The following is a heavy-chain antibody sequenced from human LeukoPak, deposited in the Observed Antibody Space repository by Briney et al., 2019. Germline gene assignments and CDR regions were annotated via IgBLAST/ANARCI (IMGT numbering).Heavy chain of an antibody. Sequence: SETLSLTCAVYGGSFSGYYWSWIRQPPGKGVEWIGEINQSGSTNYNPSLKRRVAISVETSKKQFSLKLSSVTAADTAVYYCARGITIFGVVIDWGQGTLVTVSS. CDR3: ARGITIFGVVID. V-gene: IGHV4-34*01. CDR2: INQSGST. CDR1: GGSFSGYY. D-gene: IGHD3-3*01. J-gene: IGHJ4*02.